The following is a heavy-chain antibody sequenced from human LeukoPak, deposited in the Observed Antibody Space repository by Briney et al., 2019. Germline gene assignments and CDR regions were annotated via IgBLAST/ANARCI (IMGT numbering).Heavy chain of an antibody. CDR2: IWYDGSNK. V-gene: IGHV3-33*01. Sequence: GRSLRLSCAASGFAFSSYGMHWVRQAPGKGLEWVAVIWYDGSNKYYADSVKGRFTICRDNSKNTLYLQMNSLRAEDTAVYYCARGSGYYMDVWGKGTTVTVSS. J-gene: IGHJ6*03. CDR1: GFAFSSYG. D-gene: IGHD2-15*01. CDR3: ARGSGYYMDV.